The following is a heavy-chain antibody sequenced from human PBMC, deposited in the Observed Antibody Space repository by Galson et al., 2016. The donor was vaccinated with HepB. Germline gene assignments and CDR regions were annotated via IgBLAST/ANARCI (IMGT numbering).Heavy chain of an antibody. Sequence: SLRLSCAASGFNFGDHYMNWIRQTPGKGLEWLAYISDTGHTVSYADSVKGRFTISRDNAKNSLFLHMNTLRADDTAVYYCASPPGHLVLRSQYKYHGMDVWGQGTTVIVSS. CDR2: ISDTGHTV. CDR1: GFNFGDHY. V-gene: IGHV3-11*01. CDR3: ASPPGHLVLRSQYKYHGMDV. J-gene: IGHJ6*02. D-gene: IGHD6-6*01.